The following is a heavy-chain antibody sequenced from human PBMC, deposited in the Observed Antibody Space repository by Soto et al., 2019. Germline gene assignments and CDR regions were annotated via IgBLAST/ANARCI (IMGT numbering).Heavy chain of an antibody. CDR2: IYDSGST. Sequence: QLQLRESGPGLVKPSETLSLTCTVSGGSISGGVGGLYYWGWIRQPPGKGLGWIGYIYDSGSTYYNPALKWQVTITVDTSNSPFSLRLSSVTAGDTAVCYCASEVNTLTTESYFDHWGRGTLVTVSS. J-gene: IGHJ2*01. CDR1: GGSISGGVGGLYY. CDR3: ASEVNTLTTESYFDH. V-gene: IGHV4-30-4*01.